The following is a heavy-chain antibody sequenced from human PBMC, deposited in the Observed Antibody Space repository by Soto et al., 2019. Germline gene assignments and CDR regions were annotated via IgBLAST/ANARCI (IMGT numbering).Heavy chain of an antibody. D-gene: IGHD3-10*01. CDR2: TYYRSKWYN. J-gene: IGHJ6*02. Sequence: PSQTLSLTCAISGDSVSSNSAAWNWMRQSPSRGLEWLGRTYYRSKWYNDYAVSVKSRITINPDTSKNQFSLQLNSVTPEDTAVYYCARVPWGMVRGEPYYSYGMDVWGQGTTVTVSS. CDR1: GDSVSSNSAA. CDR3: ARVPWGMVRGEPYYSYGMDV. V-gene: IGHV6-1*01.